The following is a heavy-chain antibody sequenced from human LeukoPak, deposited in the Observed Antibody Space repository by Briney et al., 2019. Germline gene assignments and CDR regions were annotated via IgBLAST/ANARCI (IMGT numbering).Heavy chain of an antibody. CDR2: IYYSGST. D-gene: IGHD5-18*01. CDR1: GGSISSYY. CDR3: AREHLGYSYGYHYYYGMDV. V-gene: IGHV4-59*01. Sequence: PSETLSLTCTVSGGSISSYYWSWLRQPPGKGLEWIGYIYYSGSTNYNPSLKSRVTISVDTSKNQFSLKLSSVTAADTAVYYCAREHLGYSYGYHYYYGMDVWGQGTTVTVSS. J-gene: IGHJ6*02.